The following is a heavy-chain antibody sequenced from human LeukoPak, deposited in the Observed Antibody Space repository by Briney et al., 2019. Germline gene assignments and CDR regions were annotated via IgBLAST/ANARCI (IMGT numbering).Heavy chain of an antibody. Sequence: PGGSLRRSCAASGFTFSDYYMSWLCQAPGKGLEWVSYISSSGSTIYYADSVKGRFTISRDNAKNSLYLQMNSLRAEDTAVYYCAREIEYCSSTSCQSHPFDYWGQGTLVTVSS. CDR2: ISSSGSTI. CDR1: GFTFSDYY. V-gene: IGHV3-11*04. D-gene: IGHD2-2*01. J-gene: IGHJ4*02. CDR3: AREIEYCSSTSCQSHPFDY.